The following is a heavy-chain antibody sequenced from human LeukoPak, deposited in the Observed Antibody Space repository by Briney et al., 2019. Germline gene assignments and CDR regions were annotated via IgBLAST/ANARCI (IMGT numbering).Heavy chain of an antibody. J-gene: IGHJ4*02. CDR1: GGCFSGYY. D-gene: IGHD3-3*01. CDR2: INHSGST. V-gene: IGHV4-34*01. CDR3: ARPRGDFWGGKNTAFDY. Sequence: SETLSLTCAVYGGCFSGYYWSWIRQPPGKGLEWIGEINHSGSTNYNPSLKSRVTISVDTSKNQFSLKLSSVTAADTAVYYCARPRGDFWGGKNTAFDYWGQGTLVTVSS.